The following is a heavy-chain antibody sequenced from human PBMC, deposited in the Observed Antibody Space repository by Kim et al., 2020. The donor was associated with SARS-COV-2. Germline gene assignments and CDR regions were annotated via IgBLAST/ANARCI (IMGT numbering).Heavy chain of an antibody. Sequence: GGSLRLSCAASGFTVSSNYMSWVRQAPGKGLEWVSVIYSGGSTYYADSVKGRFTISRDNSKNTLYLQMNSLRAEDTAVYYCATEVDCSSTSCYWPYYGMDVWGQGTTVTVSS. CDR3: ATEVDCSSTSCYWPYYGMDV. V-gene: IGHV3-53*01. D-gene: IGHD2-2*01. CDR1: GFTVSSNY. CDR2: IYSGGST. J-gene: IGHJ6*02.